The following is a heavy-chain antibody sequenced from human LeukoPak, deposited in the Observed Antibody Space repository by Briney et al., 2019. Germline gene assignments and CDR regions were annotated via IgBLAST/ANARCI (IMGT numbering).Heavy chain of an antibody. D-gene: IGHD3-9*01. J-gene: IGHJ5*01. V-gene: IGHV3-74*01. CDR2: IKGDGSHT. CDR1: GFTFSSYA. CDR3: VRDWDHFDFDS. Sequence: GRSLRLSCAASGFTFSSYAMHWVRQAPGKGLVWVSRIKGDGSHTIYADSVKGRFTISRDNAKNTLYLQMKSLRAEDTAVYYCVRDWDHFDFDSWGQGTLVTVSS.